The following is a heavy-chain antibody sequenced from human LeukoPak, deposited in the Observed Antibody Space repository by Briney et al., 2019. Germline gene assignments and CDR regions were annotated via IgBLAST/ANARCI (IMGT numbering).Heavy chain of an antibody. CDR3: ARAAVVTSPFDY. Sequence: GGSLRLSCAASGFTFSDYYMSWIRQAPGKGLEWVSYISSSGGTIYFADSVKDRFTISRDNAKNSLDLQMNSLRAEDTAMYYCARAAVVTSPFDYWGQGTLVTVFS. CDR1: GFTFSDYY. V-gene: IGHV3-11*01. J-gene: IGHJ4*02. CDR2: ISSSGGTI. D-gene: IGHD4-23*01.